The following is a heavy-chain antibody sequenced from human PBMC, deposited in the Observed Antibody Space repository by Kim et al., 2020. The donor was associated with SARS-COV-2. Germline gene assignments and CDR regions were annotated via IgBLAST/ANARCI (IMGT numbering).Heavy chain of an antibody. V-gene: IGHV1-8*01. D-gene: IGHD2-21*02. CDR2: MNPNSGNT. Sequence: ASVKVSCKASGYTFTSYDINWMRQATGQGLEWMGWMNPNSGNTGYAQKVQGRVTMTRNTSISTAYMELSSLRSEDTAVYYCGMFPTGCADGDCCTFDYWG. CDR1: GYTFTSYD. J-gene: IGHJ4*01. CDR3: GMFPTGCADGDCCTFDY.